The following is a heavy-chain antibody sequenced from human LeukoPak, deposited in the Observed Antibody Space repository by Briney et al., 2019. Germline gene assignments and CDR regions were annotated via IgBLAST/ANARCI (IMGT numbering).Heavy chain of an antibody. V-gene: IGHV1-18*01. CDR1: GYTFTSYG. CDR3: ARFGTVAGNGGPYWYFDL. Sequence: ASVKVSCKASGYTFTSYGISWVRQAPGQGLEWMGWISAYNGNTNYAQKFQGRVTMTRDKSISTAYMELSRLRSDDTAVYYCARFGTVAGNGGPYWYFDLWGRGTLVTVSS. J-gene: IGHJ2*01. CDR2: ISAYNGNT. D-gene: IGHD6-19*01.